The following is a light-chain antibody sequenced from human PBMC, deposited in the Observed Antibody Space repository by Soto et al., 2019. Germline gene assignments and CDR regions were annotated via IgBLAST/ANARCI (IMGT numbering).Light chain of an antibody. J-gene: IGKJ1*01. CDR1: QSVSSGY. CDR2: GAS. CDR3: QQYGGSPRT. Sequence: EIVLTQSPGTLSLSPGERATLSCRASQSVSSGYLAWYQQKPGQAPRLLIYGASSRATGIPDRFSGSGSGTDFTLTISKLEPEDFAVYHCQQYGGSPRTFGQGTKVDIK. V-gene: IGKV3-20*01.